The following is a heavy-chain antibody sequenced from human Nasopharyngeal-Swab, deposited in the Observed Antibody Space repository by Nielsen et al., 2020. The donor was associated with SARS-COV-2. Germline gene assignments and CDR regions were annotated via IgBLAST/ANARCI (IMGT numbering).Heavy chain of an antibody. CDR2: VSYRGTA. CDR3: ARDESGDYLGLPFDY. J-gene: IGHJ4*02. CDR1: GASISSSINY. D-gene: IGHD4-17*01. Sequence: GSLRLSCTVSGASISSSINYWGWIRQSPQKGLEWIGTVSYRGTANYNPSLNSRVTISVDTSKNQFSLKLISVTAADTAVYYCARDESGDYLGLPFDYWGQGTLVTVSS. V-gene: IGHV4-39*07.